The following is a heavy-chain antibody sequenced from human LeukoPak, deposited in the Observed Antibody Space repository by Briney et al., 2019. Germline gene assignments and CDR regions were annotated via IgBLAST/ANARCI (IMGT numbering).Heavy chain of an antibody. V-gene: IGHV3-48*03. J-gene: IGHJ3*02. CDR1: GFTFSSYE. CDR3: ARDQMTTVSASFDI. Sequence: GGSLRLSCAASGFTFSSYEMNWVRQAPGKGLEWISYISGSGTIIYYADSVKGRFTISRDNAKNSLYLQMNSLRTEDTAIYFCARDQMTTVSASFDIWGQGTMVTVSS. D-gene: IGHD4-17*01. CDR2: ISGSGTII.